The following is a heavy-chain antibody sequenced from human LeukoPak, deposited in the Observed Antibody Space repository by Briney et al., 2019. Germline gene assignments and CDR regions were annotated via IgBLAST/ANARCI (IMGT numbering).Heavy chain of an antibody. CDR3: ARDLVPAAPIAAAGTPFGN. CDR1: GYTFTSYG. D-gene: IGHD6-13*01. J-gene: IGHJ4*02. V-gene: IGHV1-18*01. CDR2: ISAYNGNT. Sequence: RAPVKVSCKASGYTFTSYGISWVRQAPGQGLEWMGWISAYNGNTNYAQKLQGRVTMTTDTSTSTACMELRSLRSDDTAVYYCARDLVPAAPIAAAGTPFGNWGQGTLVTVSS.